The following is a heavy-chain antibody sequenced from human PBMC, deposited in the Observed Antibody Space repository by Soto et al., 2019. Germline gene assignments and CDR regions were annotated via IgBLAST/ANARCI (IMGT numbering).Heavy chain of an antibody. V-gene: IGHV4-34*01. D-gene: IGHD5-18*01. CDR3: ARGIGYNYGYFDY. CDR2: INHSGST. CDR1: VGSFSVYY. Sequence: SETLSVTCAFSVGSFSVYYWDWIRQPPGKGLEWIGEINHSGSTNYNPSLKSRVTISVDTSNNQFSLKLSSVTAADTAVYYCARGIGYNYGYFDYWGQGAMVTVSS. J-gene: IGHJ4*02.